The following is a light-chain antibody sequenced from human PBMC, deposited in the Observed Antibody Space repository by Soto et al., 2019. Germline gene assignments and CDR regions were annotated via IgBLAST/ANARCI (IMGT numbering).Light chain of an antibody. CDR1: PSVISSY. Sequence: EIVLTQSPGTLSLSPGERATLSCRASPSVISSYLAWYQQKPGQAPRLLIYGASSRATGIPDRFSGSGSGTDFTLTISRLEPEDFAVYYCQQYGSSSWTFGQGTKVEIK. J-gene: IGKJ1*01. CDR3: QQYGSSSWT. V-gene: IGKV3-20*01. CDR2: GAS.